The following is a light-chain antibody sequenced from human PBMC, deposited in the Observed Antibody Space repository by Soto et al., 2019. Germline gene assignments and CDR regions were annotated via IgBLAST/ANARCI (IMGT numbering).Light chain of an antibody. CDR2: GAS. Sequence: EIVMTQSPATLSVSPGERVTLSCRASQSVSNSLAWYQQKPGQAPRLLIYGASTRATDIPARFSASGSGTEFTLTISSLQSEDFAVYYCQQYENWPPLTFGGGTKVEIK. CDR3: QQYENWPPLT. CDR1: QSVSNS. V-gene: IGKV3-15*01. J-gene: IGKJ4*01.